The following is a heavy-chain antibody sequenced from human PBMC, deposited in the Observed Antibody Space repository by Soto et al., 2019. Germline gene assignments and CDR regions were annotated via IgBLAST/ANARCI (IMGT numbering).Heavy chain of an antibody. Sequence: SETLSLTCTVSGGSISSSSYYWGWIRQPPGKGLEWIGSIYYSGSTYYNPSLKSRVTISVDTSKNQFSLKLSSVTAADTAVYYWGRGRTRITIFGVVINSQYYYYGMDVWGQGTTVTVSS. V-gene: IGHV4-39*01. CDR1: GGSISSSSYY. CDR2: IYYSGST. CDR3: GRGRTRITIFGVVINSQYYYYGMDV. D-gene: IGHD3-3*01. J-gene: IGHJ6*02.